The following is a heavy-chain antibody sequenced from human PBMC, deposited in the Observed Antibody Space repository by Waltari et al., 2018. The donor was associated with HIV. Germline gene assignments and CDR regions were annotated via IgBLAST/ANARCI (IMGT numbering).Heavy chain of an antibody. Sequence: QVQLVQSGVEVKKPGASVKVSCKASGYTFINYGISWVRQAPGQGLEWVGWISAYSSNREYAQKLQGRGTMTTDTSTNTAYMELRNLRSDDTAVYYCARDPDNSISFIGVVPFDYWGQGTMVTVSS. V-gene: IGHV1-18*01. CDR2: ISAYSSNR. CDR1: GYTFINYG. CDR3: ARDPDNSISFIGVVPFDY. J-gene: IGHJ4*02. D-gene: IGHD2-2*01.